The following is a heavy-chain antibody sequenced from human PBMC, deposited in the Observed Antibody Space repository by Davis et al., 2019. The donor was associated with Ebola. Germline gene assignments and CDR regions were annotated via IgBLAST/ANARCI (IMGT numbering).Heavy chain of an antibody. V-gene: IGHV3-48*02. CDR3: VRDDVGALGF. CDR1: GFSFSYSS. D-gene: IGHD1-26*01. Sequence: GESLKISCVASGFSFSYSSMNWVRQAPGKGLEWISYISTSVFTTYYADSVKGRFTIPRDNAKNSLFLQMNSLRDEDTAVYYCVRDDVGALGFWGQGTLVTVSS. J-gene: IGHJ4*02. CDR2: ISTSVFTT.